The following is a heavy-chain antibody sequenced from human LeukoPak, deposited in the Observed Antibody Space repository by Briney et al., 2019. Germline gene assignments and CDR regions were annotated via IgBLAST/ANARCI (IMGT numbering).Heavy chain of an antibody. V-gene: IGHV3-43*02. CDR2: ISGDGGST. Sequence: GGSLRLSCAASGFTFDDYAMHWVRQAPGKGLEWVSLISGDGGSTYYADSVKGRFTISRDNSKNSLYLQMNSLRTEDTALYYCAKDVGSGSYVYWFDPWGQGTLVTVSS. J-gene: IGHJ5*02. CDR1: GFTFDDYA. D-gene: IGHD3-10*01. CDR3: AKDVGSGSYVYWFDP.